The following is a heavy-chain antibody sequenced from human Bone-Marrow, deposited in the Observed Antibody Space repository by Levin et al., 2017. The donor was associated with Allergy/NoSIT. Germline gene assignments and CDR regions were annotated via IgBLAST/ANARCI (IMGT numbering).Heavy chain of an antibody. V-gene: IGHV3-48*03. CDR1: GFTFSNFE. CDR3: ARDAADDYVDTDPTNVFDL. D-gene: IGHD4-17*01. CDR2: ISTSGSII. J-gene: IGHJ3*01. Sequence: GGSLRLSCVASGFTFSNFEMNWVRQAPGRGPEWVSYISTSGSIIYYADSVKGRVTISRDNAKNSLYLQMNGLRAEDTAIYYCARDAADDYVDTDPTNVFDLWGQGTVVTVSS.